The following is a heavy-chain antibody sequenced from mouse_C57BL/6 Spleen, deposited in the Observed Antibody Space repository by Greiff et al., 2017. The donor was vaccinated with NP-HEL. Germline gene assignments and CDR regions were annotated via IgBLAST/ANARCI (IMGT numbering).Heavy chain of an antibody. CDR2: IYPSDSET. D-gene: IGHD1-2*01. CDR3: ARRGGYGPFAY. J-gene: IGHJ3*01. Sequence: QVQLQQPGAELVRPGSSVKLSCKASGYTFTSYWMDWVKQRPGQGLEWIGNIYPSDSETHYNQKFKDKATLTVDKSSSTAYMQLSSLTSEDSAVYYCARRGGYGPFAYWGQGTLVTVSA. V-gene: IGHV1-61*01. CDR1: GYTFTSYW.